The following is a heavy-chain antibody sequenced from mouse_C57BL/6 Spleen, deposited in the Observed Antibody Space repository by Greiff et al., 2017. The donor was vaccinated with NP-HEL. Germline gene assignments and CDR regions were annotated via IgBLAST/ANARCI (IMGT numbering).Heavy chain of an antibody. CDR1: GFTFSSYG. D-gene: IGHD1-1*01. CDR3: ARRGLRYPGDY. J-gene: IGHJ2*01. Sequence: EVQVVESGGDLVKPGGSLKLSCAASGFTFSSYGMSWVRQTPDKRLEWVATISSGGSYTYYPDSVKGRFTISRDNAKNALYLQMSSLKSEDTAMYYCARRGLRYPGDYCGQGTTLTVSS. V-gene: IGHV5-6*01. CDR2: ISSGGSYT.